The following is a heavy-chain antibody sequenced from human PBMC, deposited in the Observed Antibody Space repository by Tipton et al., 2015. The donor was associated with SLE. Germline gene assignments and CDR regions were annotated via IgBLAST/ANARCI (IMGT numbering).Heavy chain of an antibody. CDR3: ARRIIVPAAMDWFDP. CDR1: GGSISSSSYF. V-gene: IGHV4-39*07. D-gene: IGHD2-2*01. CDR2: IYYSGST. Sequence: TLSLTCTVSGGSISSSSYFWSWIRQPPGKGLEWIGSIYYSGSTYYNPSLKSRVTISLDTSKNQFSLQLSSVTAADTAMYYCARRIIVPAAMDWFDPWGQGTLVTVSS. J-gene: IGHJ5*02.